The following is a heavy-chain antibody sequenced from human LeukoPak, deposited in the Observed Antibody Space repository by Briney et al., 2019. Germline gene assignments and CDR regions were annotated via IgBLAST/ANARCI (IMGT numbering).Heavy chain of an antibody. V-gene: IGHV3-23*01. Sequence: GGSLRLSCAASGFTFSSYAMSWVRQAPGKGLEWVSAISGSGGSTYYADSVKGRFTISRDNSKNTLYLQMYSLRAEDTAVYYCAKSDILTGYYLDYWGQGTLVTVSS. D-gene: IGHD3-9*01. CDR3: AKSDILTGYYLDY. J-gene: IGHJ4*02. CDR1: GFTFSSYA. CDR2: ISGSGGST.